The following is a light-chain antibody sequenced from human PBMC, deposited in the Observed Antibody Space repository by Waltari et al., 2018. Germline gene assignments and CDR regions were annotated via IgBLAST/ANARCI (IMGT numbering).Light chain of an antibody. V-gene: IGKV3-15*01. J-gene: IGKJ1*01. CDR2: GAP. Sequence: EIVMTQSPATLSVSPGERVTLSCRASQSVSSNLGWYQQKPGQAPRLLIYGAPTRATGIAARFSGSGSGTEFTLTISSLQSEDFAVYYCQQYNIWPRTFGQGTKVEIK. CDR1: QSVSSN. CDR3: QQYNIWPRT.